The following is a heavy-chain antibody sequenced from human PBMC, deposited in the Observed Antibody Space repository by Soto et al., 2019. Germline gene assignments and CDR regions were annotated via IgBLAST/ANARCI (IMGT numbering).Heavy chain of an antibody. Sequence: ASVKVSCKASGYTFTGYYMHWVRQAPGQGLEWMGWINPNSGGTNYAQKFQGWVTMTRDTSISTAYMELSRLRSEDTAVYYCARGEDIVVVPAASSRKPFDYWGQGTLVTVSS. J-gene: IGHJ4*02. CDR1: GYTFTGYY. CDR3: ARGEDIVVVPAASSRKPFDY. D-gene: IGHD2-2*01. V-gene: IGHV1-2*04. CDR2: INPNSGGT.